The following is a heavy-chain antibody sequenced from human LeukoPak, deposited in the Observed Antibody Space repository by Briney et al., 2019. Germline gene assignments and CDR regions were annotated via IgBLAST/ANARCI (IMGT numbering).Heavy chain of an antibody. Sequence: SETLSLTCTVSGGSISSYYWSWIQQPPGKGLEWIGYIYYSGSTNYNPSLKSRVTISVDTSKNQFSLKLSSVTAADTAVYYCARDAALLGYSSSWYGDAFDIWGQGTMVTVSS. CDR1: GGSISSYY. CDR2: IYYSGST. CDR3: ARDAALLGYSSSWYGDAFDI. J-gene: IGHJ3*02. V-gene: IGHV4-59*01. D-gene: IGHD6-13*01.